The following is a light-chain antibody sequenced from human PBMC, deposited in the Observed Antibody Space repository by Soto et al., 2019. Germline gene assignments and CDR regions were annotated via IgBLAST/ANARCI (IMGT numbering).Light chain of an antibody. CDR2: GNS. CDR1: SSNIGAGYD. Sequence: QSVLTQPPSVSGAPGQRVTISCTGSSSNIGAGYDIHWYQQLPGTAPKLLISGNSNRPSGVPDRFSGSKSGTSVSLAITGLQDEDEADYYCQSYDSSLSGSVFGGGTKLTVL. V-gene: IGLV1-40*01. CDR3: QSYDSSLSGSV. J-gene: IGLJ2*01.